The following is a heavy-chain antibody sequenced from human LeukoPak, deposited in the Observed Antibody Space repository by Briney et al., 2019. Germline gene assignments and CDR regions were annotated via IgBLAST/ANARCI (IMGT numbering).Heavy chain of an antibody. D-gene: IGHD4-17*01. CDR2: IYSGGST. V-gene: IGHV3-66*01. CDR1: GFTVSSNY. J-gene: IGHJ3*02. CDR3: ARGGPSSHYGDYGSEWGYAFDI. Sequence: AGGSLRLSCAASGFTVSSNYMSWVRQAPGKGLEWVSVIYSGGSTYYADSVKGRFTISRDNSKNTLYLQMNSLRAEDTAVYYCARGGPSSHYGDYGSEWGYAFDIWGQGTMVTVSS.